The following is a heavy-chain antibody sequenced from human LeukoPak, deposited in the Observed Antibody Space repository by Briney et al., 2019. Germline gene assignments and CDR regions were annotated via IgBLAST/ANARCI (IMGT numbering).Heavy chain of an antibody. D-gene: IGHD4-17*01. CDR1: EFSVGSNY. J-gene: IGHJ5*02. Sequence: SGGSLRLSCAASEFSVGSNYMTWVRQAPGKGLAWIGCIYYSGSTNYNPSLKSRVTISVDTSKNQFSLKLSSVPAADTAVYYCARELSLDYGWHPNWFDPWGQGTLVTVSS. CDR2: IYYSGST. V-gene: IGHV4-59*02. CDR3: ARELSLDYGWHPNWFDP.